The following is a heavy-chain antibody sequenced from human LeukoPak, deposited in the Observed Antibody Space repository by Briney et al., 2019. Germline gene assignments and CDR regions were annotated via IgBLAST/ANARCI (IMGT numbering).Heavy chain of an antibody. CDR3: AKDSDFLSGYYDFDH. V-gene: IGHV3-23*01. J-gene: IGHJ4*02. D-gene: IGHD3-3*01. Sequence: GGSLRLSCAASGFIFSNYAMSWVRQTPGKGLEWVSGISNSADSTYYAASVKGRSTISRDNYKNMLYLQVNSLRAEDTDVYYCAKDSDFLSGYYDFDHWGQGTLVTVSS. CDR1: GFIFSNYA. CDR2: ISNSADST.